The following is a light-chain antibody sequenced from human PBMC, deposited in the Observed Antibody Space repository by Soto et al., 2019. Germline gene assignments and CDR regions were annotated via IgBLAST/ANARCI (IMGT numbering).Light chain of an antibody. CDR3: LLHNSYPPS. CDR1: QSISHW. CDR2: DAS. J-gene: IGKJ1*01. V-gene: IGKV1-5*01. Sequence: DIQMKESRGTLSSCIGDGLIVTCGASQSISHWLAWYQQKPGKAPKLLISDASILESGVPSRFSGSTSGTEFTLTISSLQPEDFATYYCLLHNSYPPSFGQGTKVDI.